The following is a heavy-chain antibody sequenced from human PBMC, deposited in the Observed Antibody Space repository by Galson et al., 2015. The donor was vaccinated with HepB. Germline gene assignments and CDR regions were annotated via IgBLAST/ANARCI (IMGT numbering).Heavy chain of an antibody. CDR3: ARDPGRYRSSSEFDY. CDR1: GFTFSSYS. V-gene: IGHV3-21*01. J-gene: IGHJ4*02. D-gene: IGHD6-6*01. CDR2: ISSSSSHI. Sequence: SLRLSCAASGFTFSSYSMNWVRLAPGKGLEWVSSISSSSSHIYYTDSLKGRFTVSRDNAKNSLYLQMNSLRVEDTAVYYCARDPGRYRSSSEFDYWGQGTLVTVSS.